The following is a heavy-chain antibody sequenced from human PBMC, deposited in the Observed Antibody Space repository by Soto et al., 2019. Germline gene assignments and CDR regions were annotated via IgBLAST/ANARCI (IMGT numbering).Heavy chain of an antibody. V-gene: IGHV3-30-3*01. D-gene: IGHD2-2*01. CDR1: GFSFSRYA. Sequence: PGGSLRLSCAASGFSFSRYAIHWVRQAPGKGLEWVTVISYDGSNKYYADSVKGRFTISRDNSKNTLYLQMNSLRAEDTAVYYCARDRGFLSLPAAPDYWGQGTLVTVSS. J-gene: IGHJ4*02. CDR3: ARDRGFLSLPAAPDY. CDR2: ISYDGSNK.